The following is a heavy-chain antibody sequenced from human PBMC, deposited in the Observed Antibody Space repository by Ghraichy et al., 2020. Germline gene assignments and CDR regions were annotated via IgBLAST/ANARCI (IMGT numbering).Heavy chain of an antibody. V-gene: IGHV3-21*01. D-gene: IGHD5-18*01. Sequence: GGSLRLSCAASGFTFSSYSMNWVRQAPGKGLEWVSSISSSSIYIYYTSSLKGRFTISRDNAKNSLYLQMNSLRVEDTAVYYCAREYSNGPGGRMYFDYWGQGTLVTVSS. CDR2: ISSSSIYI. CDR1: GFTFSSYS. CDR3: AREYSNGPGGRMYFDY. J-gene: IGHJ4*02.